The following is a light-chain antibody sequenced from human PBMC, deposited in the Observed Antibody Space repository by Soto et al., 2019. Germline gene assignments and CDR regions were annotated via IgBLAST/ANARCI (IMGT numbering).Light chain of an antibody. Sequence: EIVLTQSPGTLSLSPGERATLSCRSSQSVSNNYLAWYQQKPGQAPRLLIYDASNRATGIPARFSGSGSGTDFTLTISSLEPEDFAVYYCQQRSNWPSALTFGGGTKVDIK. CDR3: QQRSNWPSALT. CDR1: QSVSNNY. J-gene: IGKJ4*01. V-gene: IGKV3-11*01. CDR2: DAS.